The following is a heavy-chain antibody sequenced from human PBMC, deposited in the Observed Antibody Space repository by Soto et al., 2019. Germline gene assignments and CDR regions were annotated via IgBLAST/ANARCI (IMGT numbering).Heavy chain of an antibody. D-gene: IGHD3-16*01. Sequence: QVQLVQSGAEVKNPGASVKVSCKTSGYIFTSYGIGWARQAPGQGLEWMGWINTYNGKTNYAQNLQGRVTLTTDTSTSTAYMELRSLRSNDTAIYYCAMVDVYVTSSPQDVWGQGTTVTVS. J-gene: IGHJ6*02. V-gene: IGHV1-18*01. CDR1: GYIFTSYG. CDR3: AMVDVYVTSSPQDV. CDR2: INTYNGKT.